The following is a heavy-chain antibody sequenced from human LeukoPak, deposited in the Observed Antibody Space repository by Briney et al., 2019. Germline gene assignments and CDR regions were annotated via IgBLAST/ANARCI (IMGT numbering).Heavy chain of an antibody. CDR1: GGPFSGYY. Sequence: SETLSLTCAVYGGPFSGYYWSWIRQPPGKGLEWIGEINHSGSTNYNPSLKSRVTISVDTSKNQFSLKLSSVTAADTAVYYCARDFRGSVDAFDIWGQGTMVAVSS. CDR3: ARDFRGSVDAFDI. CDR2: INHSGST. J-gene: IGHJ3*02. D-gene: IGHD3-3*01. V-gene: IGHV4-34*01.